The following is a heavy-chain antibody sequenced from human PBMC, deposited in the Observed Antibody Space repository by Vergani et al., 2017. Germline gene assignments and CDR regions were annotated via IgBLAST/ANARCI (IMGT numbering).Heavy chain of an antibody. CDR1: GYTFTSYW. Sequence: VQLVQSGAEVKKPGASVKVSCKASGYTFTSYWIGWVRQMPGKGLEWMGIIYPGDSDTRYSPSFQGQVTISADKSISTAYLQWSSLKASDTAMYYCARGGVGYCSGGSCYYFDYWGQGTLVTVSS. J-gene: IGHJ4*02. V-gene: IGHV5-51*01. CDR2: IYPGDSDT. CDR3: ARGGVGYCSGGSCYYFDY. D-gene: IGHD2-15*01.